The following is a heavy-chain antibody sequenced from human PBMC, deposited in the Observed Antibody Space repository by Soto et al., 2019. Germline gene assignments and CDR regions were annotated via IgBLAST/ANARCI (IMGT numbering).Heavy chain of an antibody. Sequence: SETLSLTCPVSGDSLSRHYWSWLRQPPGKGLEWIGYISSTGSTHYNTSLRSRVTISPDTSKKQFSLNLNSVTAADTAVYYCARNTGWYLHDSWGQGTLVTVSS. D-gene: IGHD6-19*01. CDR2: ISSTGST. CDR3: ARNTGWYLHDS. V-gene: IGHV4-59*11. J-gene: IGHJ5*01. CDR1: GDSLSRHY.